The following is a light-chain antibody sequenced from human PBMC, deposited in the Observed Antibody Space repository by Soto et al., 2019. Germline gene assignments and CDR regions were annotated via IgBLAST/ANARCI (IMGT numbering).Light chain of an antibody. CDR1: QSISSW. CDR2: DAS. Sequence: DIQMTQSPSSLSASVGDRVTITCRASQSISSWLAWYQQKLGRAPRLLIYDASSLESGVPSRFSGSGYGTEFTLTISCLQPDDFATYYCQQYNTYSSLTFGGGTKVDIK. J-gene: IGKJ4*01. V-gene: IGKV1-5*01. CDR3: QQYNTYSSLT.